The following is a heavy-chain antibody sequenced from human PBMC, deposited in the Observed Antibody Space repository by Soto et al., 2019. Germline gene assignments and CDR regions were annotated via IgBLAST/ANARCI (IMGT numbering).Heavy chain of an antibody. CDR2: MNPNSGNT. J-gene: IGHJ4*02. CDR3: ARRGEYGDYYDY. D-gene: IGHD4-17*01. CDR1: GYPFSNYD. V-gene: IGHV1-8*01. Sequence: QVQLVQYGAEVKKPGASVKVSCKASGYPFSNYDINWVRQATGQGLEWMGCMNPNSGNTGYAQKFQGRVTMTKNTSITTAYMELSSLRSEDTAVYYCARRGEYGDYYDYWGQGTLLTVSS.